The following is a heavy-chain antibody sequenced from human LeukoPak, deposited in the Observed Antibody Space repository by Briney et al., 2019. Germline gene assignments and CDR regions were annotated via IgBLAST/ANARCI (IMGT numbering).Heavy chain of an antibody. J-gene: IGHJ4*02. Sequence: GGSLRLSCAASGFTFISYAMSWVRQAPGKGLEWVSAISGSGGSTYYADSVKGRFTISRDNSKNTLYLQMNSLRAEDTAVYYCAKSGSYSLSYFDYWGRRTLVTVSS. D-gene: IGHD1-26*01. CDR1: GFTFISYA. V-gene: IGHV3-23*01. CDR2: ISGSGGST. CDR3: AKSGSYSLSYFDY.